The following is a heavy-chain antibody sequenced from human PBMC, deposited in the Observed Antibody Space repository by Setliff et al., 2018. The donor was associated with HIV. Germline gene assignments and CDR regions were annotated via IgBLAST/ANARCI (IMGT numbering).Heavy chain of an antibody. Sequence: SETLSLTCTVSGGSISSYYWSWIRQPPGKGLEWIGYIYTSGSVNYNPSLNSRVTISVDTSKNQFSLKVNPVTAADTAVYYCARSPRIGVAGEFEYWGQGTLVTVSS. D-gene: IGHD6-19*01. J-gene: IGHJ4*02. CDR2: IYTSGSV. V-gene: IGHV4-4*09. CDR1: GGSISSYY. CDR3: ARSPRIGVAGEFEY.